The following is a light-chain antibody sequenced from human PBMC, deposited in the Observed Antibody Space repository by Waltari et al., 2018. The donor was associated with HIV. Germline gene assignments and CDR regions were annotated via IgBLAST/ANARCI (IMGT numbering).Light chain of an antibody. CDR1: QSVDNY. Sequence: EIVLTQSPATLSLSPGERATLSCRASQSVDNYLAWFQQKPGQAPRLLIYDASNRATGIPARFSGSGSGTDFTLTISSPEPEDFAVYYCQQRSGWLLTFGGGTKVEIK. J-gene: IGKJ4*01. V-gene: IGKV3-11*01. CDR3: QQRSGWLLT. CDR2: DAS.